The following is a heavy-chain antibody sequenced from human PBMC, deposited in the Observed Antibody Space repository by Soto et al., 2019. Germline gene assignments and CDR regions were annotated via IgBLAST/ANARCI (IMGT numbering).Heavy chain of an antibody. Sequence: SGTLSLTCTVSGGSISSYYWSWIRQPPGKGLEWIGYIYYSGSTNYNPSLKSRVTISVDTSKNQFSLKLSSVTAADTAVYYCARVAAAGPDYDYVWGSYRYTMNWFDPWGQGILVTVSS. CDR3: ARVAAAGPDYDYVWGSYRYTMNWFDP. V-gene: IGHV4-59*01. J-gene: IGHJ5*02. CDR1: GGSISSYY. D-gene: IGHD3-16*02. CDR2: IYYSGST.